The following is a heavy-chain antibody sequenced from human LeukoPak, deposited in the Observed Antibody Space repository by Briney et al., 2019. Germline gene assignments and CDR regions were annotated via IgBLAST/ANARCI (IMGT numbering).Heavy chain of an antibody. D-gene: IGHD2-21*01. Sequence: VASVKVSCKASGYTFTGYYMHWGRQAPGQGLEWMGRINLNSGGTNYAQRFQGRVTMTRDTSISTAYMELSRLRSDDTAVYYCARVPIYYYYGMDVWGQGTTVTVSS. J-gene: IGHJ6*02. V-gene: IGHV1-2*06. CDR2: INLNSGGT. CDR1: GYTFTGYY. CDR3: ARVPIYYYYGMDV.